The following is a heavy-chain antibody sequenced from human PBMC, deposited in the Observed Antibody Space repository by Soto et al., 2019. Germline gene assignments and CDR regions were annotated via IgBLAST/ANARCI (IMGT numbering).Heavy chain of an antibody. J-gene: IGHJ3*02. D-gene: IGHD2-15*01. CDR3: ARVHSCSGGSCYSGGDAFDI. CDR2: IYYSGST. CDR1: GGSISSYY. V-gene: IGHV4-59*01. Sequence: SETLSLTCTVSGGSISSYYWSWIRQPPGKGLEWIGYIYYSGSTNYNPSLKSRVTISVDTSKNQFSLKLSSVTAADTAVYYCARVHSCSGGSCYSGGDAFDIWGQGTMVTVS.